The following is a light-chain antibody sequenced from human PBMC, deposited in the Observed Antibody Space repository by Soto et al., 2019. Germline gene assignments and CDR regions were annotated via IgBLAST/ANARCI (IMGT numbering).Light chain of an antibody. J-gene: IGKJ3*01. CDR1: QGISSY. V-gene: IGKV1-9*01. CDR2: AAS. Sequence: DIQLTQSPSFLSASVGDRVTITCRASQGISSYLAWDQQEPGKAPKLLTYAASTLQSGVPSRFRGSGSGTEFTLTISRLQPEDCATDYCQQFTDYPFTVGPGTKVHIK. CDR3: QQFTDYPFT.